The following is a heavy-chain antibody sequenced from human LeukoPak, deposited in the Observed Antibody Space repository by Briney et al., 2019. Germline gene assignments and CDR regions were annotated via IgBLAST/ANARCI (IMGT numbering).Heavy chain of an antibody. V-gene: IGHV3-23*01. Sequence: PGGSLRLSCAASGFTFSNYAMNWVRQAPGRGLEWVSAISGSGGSTYYADSVKGRFTISRDNAKNSLYLQMDSLRAEDTTVYYCARIEEPHYFDHWGQGTLVTVSS. D-gene: IGHD1-26*01. CDR1: GFTFSNYA. J-gene: IGHJ4*02. CDR3: ARIEEPHYFDH. CDR2: ISGSGGST.